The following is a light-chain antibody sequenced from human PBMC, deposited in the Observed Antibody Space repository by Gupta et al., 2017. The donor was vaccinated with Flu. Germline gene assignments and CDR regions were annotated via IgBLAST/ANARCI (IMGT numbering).Light chain of an antibody. J-gene: IGKJ1*01. CDR1: QSIKSW. V-gene: IGKV1-5*03. CDR3: REDDKFSWT. Sequence: DIQMTQSPATLSASVGDRVTITCRASQSIKSWLAWYQQKPGKAPNLLIYKASTLQSGIPSRFSGSGSGTDFTLTISSLQPDDFATYYCREDDKFSWTFGQGTKVEV. CDR2: KAS.